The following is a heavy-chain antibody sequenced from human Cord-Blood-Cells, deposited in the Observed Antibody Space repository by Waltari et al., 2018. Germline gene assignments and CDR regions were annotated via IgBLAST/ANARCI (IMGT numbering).Heavy chain of an antibody. CDR2: IIHILGIA. J-gene: IGHJ4*02. Sequence: QVQLVQSGAEVKKPGSSVKVSCKASGGTFSSYAISWVRQAPGQGLEWMGRIIHILGIANYAQKFQGRVTITADKSTSTAYMELSSLRSEDTAVYYCAREKYGDYPDYWGQGTLVTVSS. CDR1: GGTFSSYA. V-gene: IGHV1-69*09. D-gene: IGHD4-17*01. CDR3: AREKYGDYPDY.